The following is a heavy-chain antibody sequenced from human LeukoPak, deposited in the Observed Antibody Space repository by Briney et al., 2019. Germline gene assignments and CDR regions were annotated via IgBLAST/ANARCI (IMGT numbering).Heavy chain of an antibody. CDR1: GYIFTDHF. Sequence: ASVKVSCKASGYIFTDHFFHWVRQAPGQGLEWMGWIRPTDGAAKVAQKFQGRVTLTRDTSISTVYMEMSGLRFDDTAMYYCARGRYRYSYDYWGQGTLVTVSS. J-gene: IGHJ4*02. D-gene: IGHD1-26*01. CDR2: IRPTDGAA. V-gene: IGHV1-2*02. CDR3: ARGRYRYSYDY.